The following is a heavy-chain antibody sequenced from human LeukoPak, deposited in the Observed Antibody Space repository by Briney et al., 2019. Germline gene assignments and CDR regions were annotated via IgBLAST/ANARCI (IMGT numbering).Heavy chain of an antibody. Sequence: GGSLRLSCAASGFTVSSNYMSWVRQAPGKGLEWVSVIYSGGSTYYADSVKGRFTISRDNSKNTLYLRMNSLRAEDTAVYYCARDPSLPYCSGGSCYSHYYYGMDVWGQGTTVTVSS. V-gene: IGHV3-53*01. CDR2: IYSGGST. CDR3: ARDPSLPYCSGGSCYSHYYYGMDV. CDR1: GFTVSSNY. J-gene: IGHJ6*02. D-gene: IGHD2-15*01.